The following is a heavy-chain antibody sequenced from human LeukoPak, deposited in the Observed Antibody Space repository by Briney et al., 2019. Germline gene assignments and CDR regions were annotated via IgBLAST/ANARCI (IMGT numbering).Heavy chain of an antibody. CDR3: ARDYGDASDI. V-gene: IGHV4-59*10. J-gene: IGHJ3*02. Sequence: PSETLSLTCAVYGGSFSGYYWSWIRQPPGKGLEWIGRISTSGSINYNPSLKSRVTLSVDTSKNQFSLKLSSVTAADTAVYYCARDYGDASDIWGQGTMVTVS. CDR1: GGSFSGYY. D-gene: IGHD3-16*01. CDR2: ISTSGSI.